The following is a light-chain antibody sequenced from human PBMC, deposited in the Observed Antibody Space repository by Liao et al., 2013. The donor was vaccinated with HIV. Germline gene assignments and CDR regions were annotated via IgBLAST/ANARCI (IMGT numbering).Light chain of an antibody. CDR2: QDT. Sequence: SSDLTQPPSISVSPGQTASITCSGDKLGDQFASWYQQKPGQSPVLVIYQDTKRPSGIPERFSGSNSGNTATLTISGTQAMDEADYYCQAWDSSTYVFGTGTKVTVL. CDR1: KLGDQF. CDR3: QAWDSSTYV. J-gene: IGLJ1*01. V-gene: IGLV3-1*01.